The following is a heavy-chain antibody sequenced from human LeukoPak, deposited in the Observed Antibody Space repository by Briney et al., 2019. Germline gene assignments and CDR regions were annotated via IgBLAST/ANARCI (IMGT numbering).Heavy chain of an antibody. Sequence: GGSLRLSCAASGFTFSSYSMNWVRQAPGKGLEWVSYISSSSSTIYYADSVKGRFTISRDNAKNSLYLQMNSLRAEDTAVYYCARRGRTIFGSTGGGLWGRSPTEIRDYYFDYWGQGTLVTVSS. CDR2: ISSSSSTI. V-gene: IGHV3-48*01. J-gene: IGHJ4*02. CDR1: GFTFSSYS. D-gene: IGHD3-3*01. CDR3: ARRGRTIFGSTGGGLWGRSPTEIRDYYFDY.